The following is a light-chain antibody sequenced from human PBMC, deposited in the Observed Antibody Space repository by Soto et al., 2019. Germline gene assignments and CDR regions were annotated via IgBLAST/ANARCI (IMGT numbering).Light chain of an antibody. V-gene: IGKV3-20*01. CDR1: QSVSSNY. CDR3: QQYGSSPPIT. CDR2: GAS. Sequence: EIVLTQSPGTLSLSPGERATLACRASQSVSSNYLARFQRKGGQAPRLLIFGASSRAAGIPDRFSGSGSGTDFTLTISRLEPEDFVVYYCQQYGSSPPITFGQGTRLEI. J-gene: IGKJ5*01.